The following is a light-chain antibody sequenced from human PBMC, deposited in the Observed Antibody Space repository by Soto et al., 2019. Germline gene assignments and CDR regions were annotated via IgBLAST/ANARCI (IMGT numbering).Light chain of an antibody. Sequence: EIVLTQSPGTLSLSPGERATLSCRASQSVSSNLAWYQQKLGQAPRLLIYGASTRATDIPPRFSGSGSGTEFTLTISSLQSEDFAIYYCQQYNNWPRTFGQGTKV. CDR1: QSVSSN. V-gene: IGKV3-15*01. CDR2: GAS. CDR3: QQYNNWPRT. J-gene: IGKJ1*01.